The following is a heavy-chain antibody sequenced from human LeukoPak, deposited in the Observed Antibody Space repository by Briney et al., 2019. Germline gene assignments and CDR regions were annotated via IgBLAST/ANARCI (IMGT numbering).Heavy chain of an antibody. D-gene: IGHD3-10*01. J-gene: IGHJ3*02. CDR1: GGSISRGSYY. V-gene: IGHV4-61*02. CDR3: ARDRSGAFDI. CDR2: MYTSGST. Sequence: SQTLSLTCTVSGGSISRGSYYWSWIRQPAGKGLEWIGRMYTSGSTNYNPSLKSRVTISVDTSKNQFSLKLSSVTAADTAVHYCARDRSGAFDIWGQGTMVTVSS.